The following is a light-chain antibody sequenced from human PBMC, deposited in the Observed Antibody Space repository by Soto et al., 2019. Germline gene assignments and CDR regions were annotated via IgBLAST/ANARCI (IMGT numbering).Light chain of an antibody. J-gene: IGKJ4*01. CDR2: DAS. CDR3: QQRSNWPYLT. V-gene: IGKV3-11*01. CDR1: QSVTKY. Sequence: VLTQSPATLSLSPGERATLSCRASQSVTKYLAWYQQKPGQAPRLLIYDASNRAYGVPARFRGSGSGTNFTLTIASLEPDDFAVYYCQQRSNWPYLTFGGGTRV.